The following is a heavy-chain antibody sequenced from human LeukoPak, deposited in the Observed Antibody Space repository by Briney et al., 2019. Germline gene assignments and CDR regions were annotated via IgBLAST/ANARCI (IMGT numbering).Heavy chain of an antibody. CDR3: AKEGGIYSYDYGGGVGY. V-gene: IGHV3-30*18. CDR1: GFTFSSYG. Sequence: PGGSLRLSCAASGFTFSSYGMHWVRQAPGKGLEWVAVISYDGSNKYCADSVKGRFTISRDNSKNTLYLQMNRLRDEDTAVYYCAKEGGIYSYDYGGGVGYWGQGTLVAVAS. J-gene: IGHJ4*02. CDR2: ISYDGSNK. D-gene: IGHD5-18*01.